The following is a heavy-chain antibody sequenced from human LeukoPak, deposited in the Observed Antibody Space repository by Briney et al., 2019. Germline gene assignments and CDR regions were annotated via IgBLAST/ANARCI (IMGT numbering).Heavy chain of an antibody. J-gene: IGHJ4*02. CDR1: GFTFSSYS. Sequence: GGSLRLSRAASGFTFSSYSMNWVRQAPGKGLEWVSSISSSSSYIYYADSVKGRFTISGDNAKNSLYLQMNSLRAEDTAVYYCARGSTSLVDYWGQGTLVTVSS. V-gene: IGHV3-21*01. D-gene: IGHD2-2*01. CDR3: ARGSTSLVDY. CDR2: ISSSSSYI.